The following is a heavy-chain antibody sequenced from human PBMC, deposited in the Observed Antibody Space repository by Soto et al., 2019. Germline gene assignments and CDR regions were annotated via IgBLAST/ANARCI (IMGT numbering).Heavy chain of an antibody. J-gene: IGHJ6*02. CDR3: ARDRDIVLVAADLVYGMDV. Sequence: QVQLVESGGGVVQPGRSLRLSCAASGFTFSSYAMHWVRLAPDKGLEWVAVISYDGSNKYYADSVKGRFTISRDNSKNTLYLQMNSLRAEDTAVYYCARDRDIVLVAADLVYGMDVWGQGTTVTVSS. CDR1: GFTFSSYA. D-gene: IGHD2-2*01. CDR2: ISYDGSNK. V-gene: IGHV3-30-3*01.